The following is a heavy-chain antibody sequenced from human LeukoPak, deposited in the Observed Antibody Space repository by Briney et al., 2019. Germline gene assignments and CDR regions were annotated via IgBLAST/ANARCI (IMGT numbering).Heavy chain of an antibody. D-gene: IGHD3-10*01. CDR2: IYYSGST. J-gene: IGHJ4*02. CDR1: GASVSNGGHY. V-gene: IGHV4-61*08. Sequence: SETLSLTCTVSGASVSNGGHYWSWIRQPPGKGLEWIGYIYYSGSTNYNPSPKSRVTISVDTSKNQFSLKVSSVTAADTAVYYCARRGGSGRSFDYWGQGTLVTVSS. CDR3: ARRGGSGRSFDY.